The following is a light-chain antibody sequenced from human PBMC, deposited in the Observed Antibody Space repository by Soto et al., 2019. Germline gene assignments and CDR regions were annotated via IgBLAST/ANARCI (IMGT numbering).Light chain of an antibody. CDR2: TAA. CDR3: QQSYSTPYT. J-gene: IGKJ2*01. CDR1: QRITTY. Sequence: IHMTQSPSSLSASVGDRVTITCRASQRITTYLNWYQQKPGKAPKLLISTAATLQGGVPSRFSGRGSGTDCTLTITTLQPEDFATYFCQQSYSTPYTFGQGTKLEIK. V-gene: IGKV1-39*01.